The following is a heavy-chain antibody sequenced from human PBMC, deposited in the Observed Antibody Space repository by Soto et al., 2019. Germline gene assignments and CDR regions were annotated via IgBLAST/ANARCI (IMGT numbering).Heavy chain of an antibody. D-gene: IGHD5-18*01. V-gene: IGHV1-18*01. Sequence: QVHLVQSGAEVKKPGASVRVSCKTSGYDFTSSGISWVRQAPGQGLEWMGWISTYNGNTNYAQKFQGRVTMTTETSTSTAIMELRSLRSDDTTVYYCARDPGYNYAYYGMDVW. CDR1: GYDFTSSG. CDR3: ARDPGYNYAYYGMDV. CDR2: ISTYNGNT. J-gene: IGHJ6*01.